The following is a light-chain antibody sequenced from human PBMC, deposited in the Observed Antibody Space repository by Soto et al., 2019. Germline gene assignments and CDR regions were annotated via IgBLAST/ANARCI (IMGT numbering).Light chain of an antibody. Sequence: QSALTQPASVSGSPGQSITISCTGTSSNIGIYNYVSWYQQYPDKAPKLMIYEASYRPSGVSNRLSGSTSGNTAFLTISGLQTEDEADYYCASYTTSNTIVYGTGTKLTVL. CDR1: SSNIGIYNY. V-gene: IGLV2-14*01. CDR2: EAS. J-gene: IGLJ1*01. CDR3: ASYTTSNTIV.